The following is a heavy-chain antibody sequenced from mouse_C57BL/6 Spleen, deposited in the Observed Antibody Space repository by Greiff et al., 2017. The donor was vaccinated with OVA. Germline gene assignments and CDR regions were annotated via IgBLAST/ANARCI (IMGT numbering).Heavy chain of an antibody. CDR2: IDPANGNT. J-gene: IGHJ2*01. V-gene: IGHV14-3*01. D-gene: IGHD3-2*02. CDR3: ARSVDSSGPPSYYFDY. CDR1: GFNIKNTY. Sequence: VQLQQSVAELVRPGASVKLSCTASGFNIKNTYMHWVKQRPEQGLEWIGRIDPANGNTKYAPKFQGKATITADTSSNTGYLQLSSLTSEDTAIYYCARSVDSSGPPSYYFDYWGQGTTLTVSS.